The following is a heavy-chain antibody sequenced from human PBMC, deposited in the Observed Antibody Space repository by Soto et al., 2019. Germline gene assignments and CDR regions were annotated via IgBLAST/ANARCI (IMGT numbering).Heavy chain of an antibody. Sequence: SHTLSLTCAISGYSVSSNSAAWNLIRQSPSRGLEWLGRTYYRSKWYNDYAVSVKSRITINPDTSKNQFSLQLNSVTPEDTAVYYCARWNYYDSSGYRHDGNFDYWGQGTLVTVSS. J-gene: IGHJ4*02. CDR2: TYYRSKWYN. D-gene: IGHD3-22*01. V-gene: IGHV6-1*01. CDR3: ARWNYYDSSGYRHDGNFDY. CDR1: GYSVSSNSAA.